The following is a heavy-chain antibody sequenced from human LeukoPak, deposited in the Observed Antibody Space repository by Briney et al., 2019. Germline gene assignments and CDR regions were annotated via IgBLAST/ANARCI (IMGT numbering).Heavy chain of an antibody. D-gene: IGHD3-16*01. CDR1: GFTFSSYA. V-gene: IGHV3-30*04. CDR2: ISYDGSNK. CDR3: ARDIGDLTFDY. J-gene: IGHJ4*02. Sequence: RGSLRLSCAASGFTFSSYAMHWVRQAPGEGLEWVAVISYDGSNKYYADSVKGRFTISRDNSKNTLYLQMNSLRAEDTAVYYCARDIGDLTFDYWGQGTLVTVSS.